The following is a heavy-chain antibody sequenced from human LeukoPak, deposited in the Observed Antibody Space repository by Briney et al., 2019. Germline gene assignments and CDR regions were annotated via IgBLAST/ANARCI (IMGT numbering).Heavy chain of an antibody. D-gene: IGHD3-22*01. CDR2: IYYSGNT. CDR3: ARIAVAITRYFDS. J-gene: IGHJ4*02. Sequence: SETLSLTCTVSGGSISSSSYSWGWIRQPPGKGLEWIGSIYYSGNTFYNPSLKSRVTISVDTSKNQFSLKLRSVTAADTAVYYCARIAVAITRYFDSWGQGTLVTVSS. V-gene: IGHV4-39*01. CDR1: GGSISSSSYS.